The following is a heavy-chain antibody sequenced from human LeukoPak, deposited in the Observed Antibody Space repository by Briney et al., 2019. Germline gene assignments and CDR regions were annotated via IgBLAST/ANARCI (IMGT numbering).Heavy chain of an antibody. J-gene: IGHJ4*02. D-gene: IGHD2-15*01. V-gene: IGHV3-21*01. CDR2: ISSSSSYI. CDR1: GFTFSSYS. Sequence: GGSLRLSCAASGFTFSSYSMNWVRQAPGKGLEWVSSISSSSSYIYYADSAKGRFAISRDNAKNSLYLQMNSLRAEDTAVYYCARDSAAVYCSGGSCYGDYWGQGTLVTVSS. CDR3: ARDSAAVYCSGGSCYGDY.